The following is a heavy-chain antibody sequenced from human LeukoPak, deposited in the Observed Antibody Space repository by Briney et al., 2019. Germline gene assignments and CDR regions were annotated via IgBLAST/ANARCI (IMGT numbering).Heavy chain of an antibody. V-gene: IGHV1-69*05. Sequence: ASVKVSCKASGGTFSSYAISWVRQAPGQGPEWMGGIIPIFGTANYAQKFQGRVTITTDESTSTAYMELSSLRSEDTAVYYCARDQLAPGGHDAFDIWGQGTMVTVSS. CDR1: GGTFSSYA. J-gene: IGHJ3*02. CDR2: IIPIFGTA. D-gene: IGHD3-10*01. CDR3: ARDQLAPGGHDAFDI.